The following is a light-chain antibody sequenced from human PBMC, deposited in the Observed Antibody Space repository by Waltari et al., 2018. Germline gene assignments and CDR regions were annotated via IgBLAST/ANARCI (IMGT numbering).Light chain of an antibody. Sequence: QLVLTQSPSASASLGASVKLTCTLSSRHSNYAIAWHQQQPKKGPRNLRKLNSDGSHTRGDGIPDRFSGSSAGAGRFLTISRLQSEDEADYYCQTWDTDNHVVFGGGTKLIVL. V-gene: IGLV4-69*01. CDR3: QTWDTDNHVV. CDR2: LNSDGSH. J-gene: IGLJ2*01. CDR1: SRHSNYA.